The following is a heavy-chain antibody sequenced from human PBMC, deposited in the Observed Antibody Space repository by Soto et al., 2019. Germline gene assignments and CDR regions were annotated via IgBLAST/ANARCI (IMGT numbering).Heavy chain of an antibody. Sequence: EVQLVESGGGLVKPGGSLRLSCAASGFTFSNAWMSWVRQAPGKGLEWVGRIKSKTDGGTTDYAAPVKGRFTISREDSKNTLYLQMNSLKTEDTAVYYCTTGGSYCSSTSCYYGTDYWGQGTLVTVSS. CDR2: IKSKTDGGTT. CDR3: TTGGSYCSSTSCYYGTDY. V-gene: IGHV3-15*01. D-gene: IGHD2-2*01. J-gene: IGHJ4*02. CDR1: GFTFSNAW.